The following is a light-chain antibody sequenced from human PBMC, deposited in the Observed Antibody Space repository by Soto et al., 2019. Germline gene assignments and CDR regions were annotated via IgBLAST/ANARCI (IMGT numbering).Light chain of an antibody. J-gene: IGLJ1*01. CDR1: SSDVGGYNY. Sequence: QSALTQPRSVSGCPGQSVTISCTGTSSDVGGYNYVSWYQQHPGKAPKLMIYDVSKRPSGVPDRFSGSKSGNTASLTISGLQAEDEADYSCCSYAGSYTFVFGPGTKV. CDR2: DVS. CDR3: CSYAGSYTFV. V-gene: IGLV2-11*01.